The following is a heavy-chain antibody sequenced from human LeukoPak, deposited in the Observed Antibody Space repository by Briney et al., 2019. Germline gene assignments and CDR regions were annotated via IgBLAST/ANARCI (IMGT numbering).Heavy chain of an antibody. CDR3: ARHGGNGAFDI. J-gene: IGHJ3*02. V-gene: IGHV4-34*01. CDR1: GGSFSGYY. CDR2: INHSGST. D-gene: IGHD4-23*01. Sequence: SETLSLTCAVYGGSFSGYYWSWIRQPPGKGLEWIGEINHSGSTNYNPSLKSRVTISVDTSKNQFSLKLSSVTAADTAVYYCARHGGNGAFDIWGQGTMVTVSS.